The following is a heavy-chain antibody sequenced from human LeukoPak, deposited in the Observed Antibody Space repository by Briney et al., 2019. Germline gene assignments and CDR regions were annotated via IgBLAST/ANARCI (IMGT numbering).Heavy chain of an antibody. CDR1: GYTFSSYA. Sequence: GGSLRLSCAPSGYTFSSYAMSWVRPAPGKGLEWLSAISGSGGNTYYADSVKGRFTISRDNSRNTLSLQMNSLRAEDTAVYFCAKAGYRGSSVNYFDYWGQGTLVTVSS. V-gene: IGHV3-23*01. J-gene: IGHJ4*02. CDR3: AKAGYRGSSVNYFDY. D-gene: IGHD6-6*01. CDR2: ISGSGGNT.